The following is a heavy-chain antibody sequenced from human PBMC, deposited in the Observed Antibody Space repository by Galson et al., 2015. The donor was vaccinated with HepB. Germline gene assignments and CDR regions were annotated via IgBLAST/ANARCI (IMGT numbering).Heavy chain of an antibody. D-gene: IGHD6-13*01. CDR2: IYYSGST. CDR3: ARVPLIPMEQQLVFDY. CDR1: GGSISSYY. J-gene: IGHJ4*02. V-gene: IGHV4-59*01. Sequence: ETLSLTCTVSGGSISSYYWSWIRQPPGKGLEWIGYIYYSGSTNYNPSLKSRVTISVDTSKNQFSLKLSSVTAADTAVYYCARVPLIPMEQQLVFDYWGQGTLVTVSS.